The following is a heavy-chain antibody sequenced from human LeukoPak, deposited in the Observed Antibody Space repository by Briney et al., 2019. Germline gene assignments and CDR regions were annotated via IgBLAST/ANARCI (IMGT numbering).Heavy chain of an antibody. CDR3: ARVWGGSYWLEPYYFDY. V-gene: IGHV4-34*01. D-gene: IGHD1-26*01. J-gene: IGHJ4*02. CDR1: GGSFSGYY. Sequence: SETLSLTCAVYGGSFSGYYWSWIRQPPGKGLEWIGEINHSGSTNYSPSLKSRVTISVDTSKNQFSLKLSSVTAADTAVYYCARVWGGSYWLEPYYFDYWGQGTLVTVSS. CDR2: INHSGST.